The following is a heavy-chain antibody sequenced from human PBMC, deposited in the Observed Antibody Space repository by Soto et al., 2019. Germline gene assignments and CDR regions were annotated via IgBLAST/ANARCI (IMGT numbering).Heavy chain of an antibody. V-gene: IGHV4-31*04. Sequence: QVRLEESGPGLVKPSETLSLICSVSGGSVNNANYFWNWIRHHPENGLEWIGYIYYSGSTRYNPSFKTRATLSIDTSKNQFSLRLNSVTXAXXXXXXXXXXADYGGSRGGMDVWGRXT. J-gene: IGHJ6*01. CDR1: GGSVNNANYF. D-gene: IGHD4-17*01. CDR2: IYYSGST. CDR3: XXXADYGGSRGGMDV.